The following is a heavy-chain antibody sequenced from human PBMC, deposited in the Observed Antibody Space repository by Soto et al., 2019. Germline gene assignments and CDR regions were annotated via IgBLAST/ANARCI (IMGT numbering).Heavy chain of an antibody. Sequence: SETLSLTCAVYGGSFSGYYWGWIRQPPGKGLEWIGEIHHSGSTNYTPCLNRRVTISVDTSNNQFSLKLRSVTAGDTAVYNCVRTVGATDYYYGLDVWGQGTTVTVSS. CDR1: GGSFSGYY. D-gene: IGHD2-21*02. CDR3: VRTVGATDYYYGLDV. CDR2: IHHSGST. J-gene: IGHJ6*02. V-gene: IGHV4-34*01.